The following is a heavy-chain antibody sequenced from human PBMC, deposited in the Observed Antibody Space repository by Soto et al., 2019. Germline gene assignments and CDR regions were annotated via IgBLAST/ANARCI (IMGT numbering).Heavy chain of an antibody. CDR3: TREDIVVVVAATRHYYYGMDV. CDR1: GFTFGDYA. D-gene: IGHD2-15*01. Sequence: GGSLRLSCTASGFTFGDYAMSWVRQAPGKGLEWVGFIRSKAYGGATEYAASVKGRFTISRDDSKSIAYLQMNSLKTEDTAVYYCTREDIVVVVAATRHYYYGMDVWGQGTTVTVSS. CDR2: IRSKAYGGAT. J-gene: IGHJ6*02. V-gene: IGHV3-49*04.